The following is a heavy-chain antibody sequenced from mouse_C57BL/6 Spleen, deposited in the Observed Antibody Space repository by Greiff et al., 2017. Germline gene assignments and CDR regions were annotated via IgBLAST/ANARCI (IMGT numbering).Heavy chain of an antibody. Sequence: QVQLQQPGAELVRPGSSVKLSCKASGYTFTSYWMDWVKQRPGQGLEWIGNIYPSDSETHYNQKFKDKATLTVDKSSSTAYMQLSSLTSEDSAVYYCARPMVKENWYFDVWGTGTTVTVSS. CDR1: GYTFTSYW. D-gene: IGHD2-2*01. CDR3: ARPMVKENWYFDV. J-gene: IGHJ1*03. V-gene: IGHV1-61*01. CDR2: IYPSDSET.